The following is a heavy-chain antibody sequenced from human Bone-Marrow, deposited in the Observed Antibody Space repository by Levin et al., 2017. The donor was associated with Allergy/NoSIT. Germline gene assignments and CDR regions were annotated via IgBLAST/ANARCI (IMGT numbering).Heavy chain of an antibody. Sequence: GESLKISCAASGFSFSSYSMVWVRQAPGKGLEWVASISTASSYIYYANSLRGRFTVSRDNAKNSLYLQMTRLSAEDTAVYYCATRGRYFFTMDDWGQGTTVTVSS. CDR3: ATRGRYFFTMDD. J-gene: IGHJ6*02. CDR1: GFSFSSYS. V-gene: IGHV3-21*01. D-gene: IGHD3-16*02. CDR2: ISTASSYI.